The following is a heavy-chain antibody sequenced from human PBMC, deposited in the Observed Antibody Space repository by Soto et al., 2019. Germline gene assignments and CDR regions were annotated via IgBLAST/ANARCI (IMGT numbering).Heavy chain of an antibody. CDR2: ISAYNGNT. CDR1: GYTFTSYG. Sequence: GASVKVSCKASGYTFTSYGISWVRQAPGQGLEWMGWISAYNGNTNYAQKLQGRVTMTTDTSTSTAYMELRSLRSDDTAVYYCARSKKGSFRQGFHDAFDIWGQGTMVTVSS. J-gene: IGHJ3*02. CDR3: ARSKKGSFRQGFHDAFDI. D-gene: IGHD4-4*01. V-gene: IGHV1-18*01.